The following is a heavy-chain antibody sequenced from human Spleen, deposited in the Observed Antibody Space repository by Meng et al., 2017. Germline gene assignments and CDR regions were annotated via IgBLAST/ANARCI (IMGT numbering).Heavy chain of an antibody. V-gene: IGHV4-39*07. CDR2: IYYSGST. J-gene: IGHJ4*02. CDR3: ARSSFSASPYYFGY. CDR1: VGFTSSTRFY. Sequence: VSLSETRALTFTSSVGFTSSTRFYWGWIRQPPVKGLDWIGNIYYSGSTYYNPSLKSGVTSVGDTSKNQISLKLSAVTAADTAVYFCARSSFSASPYYFGYWGLGTLVTVSS. D-gene: IGHD3-3*02.